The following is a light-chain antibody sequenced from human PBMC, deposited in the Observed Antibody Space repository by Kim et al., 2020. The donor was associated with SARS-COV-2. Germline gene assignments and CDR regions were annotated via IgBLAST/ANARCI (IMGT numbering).Light chain of an antibody. CDR2: GKN. CDR3: NSRDNSGYYVV. Sequence: SSELTQDPAVSVALGQTVTITCQGDGLRVYYASLYQQKPGQATLLVMYGKNSRRSGIPNRFSGSSTGNTASLTITGAQAEDEADYYCNSRDNSGYYVVFGGGTQLTVL. J-gene: IGLJ2*01. CDR1: GLRVYY. V-gene: IGLV3-19*01.